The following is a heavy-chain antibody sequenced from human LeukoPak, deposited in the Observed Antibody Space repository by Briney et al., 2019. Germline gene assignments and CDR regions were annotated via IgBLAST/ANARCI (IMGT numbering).Heavy chain of an antibody. D-gene: IGHD1-26*01. CDR1: GFTFSNYA. CDR3: ARPQSKWELLSYSDY. V-gene: IGHV3-30-3*01. Sequence: GGSLRLSCAASGFTFSNYAMHWVRQAPGKGLEWVAVISYDGSNKYYTDSVKGRFTISRDNSKNTLYLQMSSLRAEDTSMYYCARPQSKWELLSYSDYWGQGTLVTVSS. CDR2: ISYDGSNK. J-gene: IGHJ4*02.